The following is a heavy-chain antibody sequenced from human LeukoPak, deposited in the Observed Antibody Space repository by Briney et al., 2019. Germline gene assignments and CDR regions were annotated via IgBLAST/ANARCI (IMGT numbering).Heavy chain of an antibody. CDR1: GFTFSSYA. J-gene: IGHJ6*03. Sequence: GGSLRLYCTASGFTFSSYAMLWVRQAPGPGLEYLSTINSNGGSTNYANSVKGRFTISRDNSKNTLYLQMGSLRGEDMAVYFCARSRGLDPHYYYYMDVWGKGTTVTVSS. D-gene: IGHD3-10*01. V-gene: IGHV3-64*01. CDR3: ARSRGLDPHYYYYMDV. CDR2: INSNGGST.